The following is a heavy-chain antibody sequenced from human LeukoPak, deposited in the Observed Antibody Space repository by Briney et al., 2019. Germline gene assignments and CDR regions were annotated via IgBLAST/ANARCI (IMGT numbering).Heavy chain of an antibody. CDR1: GFTFSGYS. CDR3: ARDYWWNYDY. D-gene: IGHD1-7*01. J-gene: IGHJ4*02. V-gene: IGHV3-33*08. CDR2: IWYDGSNK. Sequence: PGGSLRLSCAASGFTFSGYSMNWVRQAPGKGLEWVAVIWYDGSNKYYADSVKGRFTISRDNSKNTIYLQMDSLRAEDTAIYYCARDYWWNYDYWGQGTLVTVSS.